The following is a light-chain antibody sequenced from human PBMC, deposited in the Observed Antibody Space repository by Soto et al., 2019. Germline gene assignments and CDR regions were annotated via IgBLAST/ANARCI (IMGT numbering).Light chain of an antibody. V-gene: IGKV3-20*01. CDR3: QQYGSSPLT. J-gene: IGKJ4*01. CDR1: QSVSGSY. Sequence: EFVLTQSPGTLSLSPGERATLSCRASQSVSGSYLAWYQQKPGQAPRLLIYGASSRATGIPDRFSGSGSGTDFTLTISRLEPEDFAVYYCQQYGSSPLTFGGGTKVAIK. CDR2: GAS.